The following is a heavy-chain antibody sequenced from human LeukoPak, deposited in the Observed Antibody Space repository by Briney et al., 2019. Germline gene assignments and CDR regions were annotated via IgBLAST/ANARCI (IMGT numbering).Heavy chain of an antibody. CDR1: GFTFSSYA. CDR3: ARDGGAYNWNDVSYYYYYYMDV. CDR2: ISYDGSNK. J-gene: IGHJ6*03. V-gene: IGHV3-30*04. D-gene: IGHD1-1*01. Sequence: GGSLRLSCAASGFTFSSYAMHWVRQAPGKGLERVAVISYDGSNKYYADSVKGRFTISRDNSKNTLYLQMNSLRAEDTAVYYCARDGGAYNWNDVSYYYYYYMDVWGKGTTVTVSS.